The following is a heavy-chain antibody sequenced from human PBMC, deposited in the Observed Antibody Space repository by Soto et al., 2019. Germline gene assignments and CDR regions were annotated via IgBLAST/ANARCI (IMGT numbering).Heavy chain of an antibody. D-gene: IGHD6-19*01. CDR3: ASGASSKYSSGWYSYY. Sequence: GGSLRLSCAASGFTFSSYGMHWVRQAPGKGLEWVAVISYDGSNKYYADSVKGRFTISRDNSKSTLYLQMNSLRAEDTAVYYCASGASSKYSSGWYSYYWGQGTLVTVSS. J-gene: IGHJ4*02. V-gene: IGHV3-30*03. CDR2: ISYDGSNK. CDR1: GFTFSSYG.